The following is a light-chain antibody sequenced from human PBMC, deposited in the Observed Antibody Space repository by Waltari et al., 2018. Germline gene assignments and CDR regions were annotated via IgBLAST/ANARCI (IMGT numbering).Light chain of an antibody. J-gene: IGKJ1*01. V-gene: IGKV1-27*01. Sequence: DIQMTQSPSSLSASVGDRVTITCRASQGIRNYLAWYKQQPGKVPKLLIYAASTLQSGVPSRFSGSGSGTDFTLTISSLQPEDVATYYCQKYNSAPRAFGQGTKVEIK. CDR1: QGIRNY. CDR3: QKYNSAPRA. CDR2: AAS.